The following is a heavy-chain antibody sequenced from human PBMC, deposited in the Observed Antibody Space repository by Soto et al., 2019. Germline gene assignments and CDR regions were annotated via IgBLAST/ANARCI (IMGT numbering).Heavy chain of an antibody. CDR3: AKGPGSYYSMNWFDP. V-gene: IGHV3-23*01. CDR1: GFTFSSYA. J-gene: IGHJ5*02. Sequence: PGGSLRLSCAASGFTFSSYAMSWVRQAPGKGLEWVSAVSGSGGSTYYADSVKGRFTISRDNSKNTLYLQMNSLRAEDTAVYYCAKGPGSYYSMNWFDPWGQGTLVTVSS. D-gene: IGHD3-10*01. CDR2: VSGSGGST.